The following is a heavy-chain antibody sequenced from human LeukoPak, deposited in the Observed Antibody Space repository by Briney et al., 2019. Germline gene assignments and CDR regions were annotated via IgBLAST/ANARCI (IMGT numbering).Heavy chain of an antibody. J-gene: IGHJ4*02. CDR2: IKRKTDGGTT. CDR3: TTSAFWSGYYTFSEY. V-gene: IGHV3-15*01. D-gene: IGHD3-3*01. Sequence: PGGSLRLSCAASGFTFSNAWMCWVRQAPGKGLEWVGRIKRKTDGGTTAYAAPVKGRFTISRDDSKNTLYLQMNSLKTEDTAVYYCTTSAFWSGYYTFSEYWGQGTLVTVSS. CDR1: GFTFSNAW.